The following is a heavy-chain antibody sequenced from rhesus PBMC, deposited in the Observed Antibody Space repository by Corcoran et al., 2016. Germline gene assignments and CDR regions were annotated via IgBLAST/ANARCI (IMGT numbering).Heavy chain of an antibody. CDR3: ARGGSWNGGYFDL. V-gene: IGHV4-165*01. J-gene: IGHJ2*01. Sequence: QLQLQESGPGLVKPSETLSLTCAVSGGSISGYWWRWLRQPPGKGLEWIGRIDSSSGNTYYNPSLKSRVTISTDTSKNQFSLKLSSVTAADTAVYYCARGGSWNGGYFDLWGPGTPITISS. CDR1: GGSISGYW. D-gene: IGHD6-25*01. CDR2: IDSSSGNT.